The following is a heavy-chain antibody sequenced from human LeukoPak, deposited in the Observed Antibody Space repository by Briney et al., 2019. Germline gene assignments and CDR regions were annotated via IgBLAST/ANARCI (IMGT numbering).Heavy chain of an antibody. CDR3: VRDLPRTSGP. V-gene: IGHV3-74*01. D-gene: IGHD3-10*01. J-gene: IGHJ5*02. CDR2: INGDGGAI. Sequence: GGSLRLSCVASGFIFSTAWMHWARQTPGKGLVWVSHINGDGGAINYADDVKGRFTISRDNAKSTLYLQTNSLRVEDTAVYYCVRDLPRTSGPWGQGTLVTVSS. CDR1: GFIFSTAW.